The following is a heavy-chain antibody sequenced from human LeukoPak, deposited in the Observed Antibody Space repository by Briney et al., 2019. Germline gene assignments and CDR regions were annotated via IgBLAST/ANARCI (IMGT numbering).Heavy chain of an antibody. D-gene: IGHD2-2*01. Sequence: SETLSLTCAVYGGSFSGYYWSWIRQPPGKGLEWIGEINHSGSTNYNPSLKSRVSISVDMSRNQFSLKLSSVTAADTAVYYCARDLGYCTSTSCRYFDFWGQGTLVTVSS. CDR3: ARDLGYCTSTSCRYFDF. V-gene: IGHV4-34*09. CDR2: INHSGST. J-gene: IGHJ4*02. CDR1: GGSFSGYY.